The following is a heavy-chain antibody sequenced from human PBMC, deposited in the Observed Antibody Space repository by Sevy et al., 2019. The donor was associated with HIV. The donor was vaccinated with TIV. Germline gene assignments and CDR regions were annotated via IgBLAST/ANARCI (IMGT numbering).Heavy chain of an antibody. V-gene: IGHV1-69*13. D-gene: IGHD5-12*01. J-gene: IGHJ4*02. CDR1: GGTFSSYA. CDR3: ARGGVLATKYYFDY. CDR2: IIPIFGTA. Sequence: ASVKVSCMASGGTFSSYAISWVRQAPGQGLEWMGGIIPIFGTANYAQKFQGRVTITADESTSTAYMELSSLRSEDTAVYYCARGGVLATKYYFDYWGQGTLVTVSS.